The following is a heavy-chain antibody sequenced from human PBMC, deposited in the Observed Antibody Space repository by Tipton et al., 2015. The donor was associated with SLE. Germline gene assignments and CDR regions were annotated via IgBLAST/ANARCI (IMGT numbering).Heavy chain of an antibody. J-gene: IGHJ5*02. CDR2: IYYTGTTT. CDR1: GGSISSTYYY. D-gene: IGHD5-18*01. V-gene: IGHV4-39*07. Sequence: TLSLTCTVSGGSISSTYYYWGWIRQPPGKGLAWIGSIYYTGTTTYYNSFLKSRVTMSVDTSKNQFSLRLTSVIAADTAVYYCARLHGYSYGLNWFDPWGQGTLISVSS. CDR3: ARLHGYSYGLNWFDP.